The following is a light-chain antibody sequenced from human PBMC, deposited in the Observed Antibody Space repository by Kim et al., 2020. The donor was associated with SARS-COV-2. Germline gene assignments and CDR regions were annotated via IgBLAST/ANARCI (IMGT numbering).Light chain of an antibody. V-gene: IGLV1-47*02. J-gene: IGLJ2*01. CDR3: TAWDNSLSGPV. Sequence: GQRVTISCSGSSSNIGGNSVHWYQHLPGAAPKLLIYSVHQRPSGVPDRFSGSKSDTSASLAISGLRSEDEADYYCTAWDNSLSGPVFGGGTQLTVL. CDR1: SSNIGGNS. CDR2: SVH.